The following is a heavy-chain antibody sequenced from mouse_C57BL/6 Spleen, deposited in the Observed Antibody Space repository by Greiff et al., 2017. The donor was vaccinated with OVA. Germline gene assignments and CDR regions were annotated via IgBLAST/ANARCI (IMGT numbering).Heavy chain of an antibody. Sequence: EVKLVESGGGLVKPGGSLKLSCAASGFTFSDYGMHWVRQAPEKGLAWVAYISSGSSTIYYADTVKGRFTISRDNAKNTLFLQMTSLRSEDTAMYYCARHGSTIYWYCDVWGTGTTVTVSS. CDR2: ISSGSSTI. D-gene: IGHD1-1*01. V-gene: IGHV5-17*01. J-gene: IGHJ1*03. CDR3: ARHGSTIYWYCDV. CDR1: GFTFSDYG.